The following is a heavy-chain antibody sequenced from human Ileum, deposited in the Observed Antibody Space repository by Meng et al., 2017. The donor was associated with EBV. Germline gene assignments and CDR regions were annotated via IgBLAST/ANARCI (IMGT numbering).Heavy chain of an antibody. V-gene: IGHV4-4*02. CDR1: GDSISNEHW. CDR2: IHHTRGP. Sequence: QVHLQASGPGLVGPSGTLSLTCSVSGDSISNEHWWSWVRQSPGKGLEWIGEIHHTRGPNYNPSLKSRVIISVDKSNNHFSLRLSAVTAADTAVYYCASNGAFSLDHWGQGTLVTVSS. J-gene: IGHJ4*02. CDR3: ASNGAFSLDH. D-gene: IGHD2-8*01.